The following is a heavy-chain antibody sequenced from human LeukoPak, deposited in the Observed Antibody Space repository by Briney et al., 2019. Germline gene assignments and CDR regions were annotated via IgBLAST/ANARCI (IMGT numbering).Heavy chain of an antibody. CDR3: AREWEDTAMVTD. D-gene: IGHD5-18*01. J-gene: IGHJ4*02. CDR2: IYYSGST. V-gene: IGHV4-59*01. Sequence: SETLSLTCTVSGGSISSYYWSWIQQPPGKGLEWIGYIYYSGSTNYNPSLKSRVTISVDTSKNQFSLKLSSVTAADTAVYYCAREWEDTAMVTDWGQGTLVTVSS. CDR1: GGSISSYY.